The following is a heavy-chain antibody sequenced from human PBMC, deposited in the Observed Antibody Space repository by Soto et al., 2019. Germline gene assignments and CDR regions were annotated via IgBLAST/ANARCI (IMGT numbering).Heavy chain of an antibody. CDR2: INPSSGAT. V-gene: IGHV1-46*01. D-gene: IGHD1-1*01. CDR3: ARSTDRYYFDY. Sequence: ASVKVSCKASGYTFINYYLHWVRQAPGQGLEWLGMINPSSGATTSAQKFQARVTMTRGSSPRTVDLGLSSLRSDDTAVYYCARSTDRYYFDYWGQGTLVTVSS. CDR1: GYTFINYY. J-gene: IGHJ4*02.